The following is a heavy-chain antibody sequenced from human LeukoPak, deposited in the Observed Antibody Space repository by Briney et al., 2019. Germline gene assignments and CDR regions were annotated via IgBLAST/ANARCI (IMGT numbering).Heavy chain of an antibody. V-gene: IGHV3-33*01. D-gene: IGHD2-2*01. CDR1: GFTFSSYG. CDR3: ARDLGCSSTSCYGRPNYYYGMDV. Sequence: PGRSLRLSCAASGFTFSSYGMHWVRQAPGKGLEWVAVIWYDGSNKYYADSVKGRFTISRDNSKNTLYLQMNSLRAEDTAVYYCARDLGCSSTSCYGRPNYYYGMDVWGQGTTVTVSS. CDR2: IWYDGSNK. J-gene: IGHJ6*02.